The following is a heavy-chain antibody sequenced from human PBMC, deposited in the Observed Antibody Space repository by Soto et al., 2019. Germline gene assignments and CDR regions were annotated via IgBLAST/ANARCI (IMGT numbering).Heavy chain of an antibody. CDR2: INAGNGNT. V-gene: IGHV1-3*01. CDR1: GYTFTSYA. CDR3: ARDFDY. Sequence: QVQLVQSGAEVKKPGASVKVSCKASGYTFTSYAMHWVRQAPGQRLEWMGWINAGNGNTKYSQKFQGRVTITRDTSASTAYMELSSMRSEDTAVYYCARDFDYWGQGTLVTVSS. J-gene: IGHJ4*02.